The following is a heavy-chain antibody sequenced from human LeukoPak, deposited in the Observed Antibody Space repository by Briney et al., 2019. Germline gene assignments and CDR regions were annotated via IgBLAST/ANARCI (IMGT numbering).Heavy chain of an antibody. CDR1: GFTFSSYA. CDR3: ASRGSGSPPFDY. V-gene: IGHV3-30-3*01. Sequence: GGSLRLSCAASGFTFSSYAMHWVRQAPGKGLEWVAVISYDGSNKYYADSVKGRFTISRDNSKNTLYLQMNSLRAEDTAVYYCASRGSGSPPFDYWGQGTLVTVSS. J-gene: IGHJ4*02. CDR2: ISYDGSNK. D-gene: IGHD3-10*01.